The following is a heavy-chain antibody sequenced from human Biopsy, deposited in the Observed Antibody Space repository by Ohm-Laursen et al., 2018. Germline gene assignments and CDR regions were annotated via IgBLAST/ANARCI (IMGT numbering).Heavy chain of an antibody. CDR2: ISWNSDSI. CDR3: ARAYPPPGRRLVVVAGDFDC. CDR1: GFSFDNYV. Sequence: SLRLSCAASGFSFDNYVMHWVRQAPGKGLEWVSGISWNSDSIGYADSVKGRFTISRDNAKNSLYLQMNSLRAEDTAVYYCARAYPPPGRRLVVVAGDFDCWGQGTRVTVSS. V-gene: IGHV3-9*01. J-gene: IGHJ4*02. D-gene: IGHD2-15*01.